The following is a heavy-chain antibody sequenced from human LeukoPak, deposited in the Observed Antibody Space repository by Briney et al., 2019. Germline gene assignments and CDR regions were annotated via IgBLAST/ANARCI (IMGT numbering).Heavy chain of an antibody. J-gene: IGHJ5*02. CDR2: ILYDGSNK. Sequence: GRSLRLSCAASGFTFSSYGMHWVRQAAGKRLEWVAFILYDGSNKYYAASVQGRFTISRDNSKNTLYLQMNRLRAEDTAVYYCAKPGRYCTNGVCQANWFDPWGQGTLVTVSS. D-gene: IGHD2-8*01. V-gene: IGHV3-30*18. CDR3: AKPGRYCTNGVCQANWFDP. CDR1: GFTFSSYG.